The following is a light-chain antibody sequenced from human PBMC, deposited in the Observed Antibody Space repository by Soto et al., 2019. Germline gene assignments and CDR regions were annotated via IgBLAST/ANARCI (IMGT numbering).Light chain of an antibody. CDR1: QSISSW. Sequence: DIQMTQSPSTLSASVGDRVTITCRASQSISSWLAWYQQKPGKAPKLLIYDASSLQSGVPSRFSGSGSGTEFTLTIDSLQPDDFATYYCQQYNSYSLWTFGQGTKVELK. V-gene: IGKV1-5*01. CDR2: DAS. J-gene: IGKJ1*01. CDR3: QQYNSYSLWT.